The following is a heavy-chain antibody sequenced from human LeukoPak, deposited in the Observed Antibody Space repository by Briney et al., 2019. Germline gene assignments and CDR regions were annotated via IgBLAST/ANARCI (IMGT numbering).Heavy chain of an antibody. CDR1: GGSISSYY. D-gene: IGHD3-10*01. V-gene: IGHV4-59*01. Sequence: SETLSLTCTVSGGSISSYYWSWIRQPPGKGLEWTGYIYYSGSTNYNPSLKSRVTISVDTSKNQFSLKLSSVTAADTAVYYCARSLLWFGDRQDAFDIWGQGTMVTVSS. J-gene: IGHJ3*02. CDR3: ARSLLWFGDRQDAFDI. CDR2: IYYSGST.